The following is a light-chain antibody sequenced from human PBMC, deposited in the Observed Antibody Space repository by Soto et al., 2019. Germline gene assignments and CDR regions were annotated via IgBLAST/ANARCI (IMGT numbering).Light chain of an antibody. CDR1: QGVNTW. CDR2: GAS. V-gene: IGKV1-12*01. J-gene: IGKJ4*01. Sequence: DVHLTQSPSSVSASVGDRVTITCRASQGVNTWLAWYQKKPGKAPRLLIYGASSLQSVVPLRFSGSGSGTDFTLTISSLQPEDVGHYYCQQANNMPLTFGGGTKVDIK. CDR3: QQANNMPLT.